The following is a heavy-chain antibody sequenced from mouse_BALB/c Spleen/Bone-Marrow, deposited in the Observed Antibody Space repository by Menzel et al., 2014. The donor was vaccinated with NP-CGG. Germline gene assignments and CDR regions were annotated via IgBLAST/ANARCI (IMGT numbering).Heavy chain of an antibody. V-gene: IGHV14-3*02. CDR3: ASYYYGSYGFAY. Sequence: EVKLQESGAELVKPGASVKLSCTASGFNIKDTYMHWVKQRPEQGLEWIGRIDPANGNTKYDPKFQGKATITAVTSSNTAYLQLSSLTSEDTAVYYCASYYYGSYGFAYWGQGTLVTVSA. J-gene: IGHJ3*01. D-gene: IGHD1-1*01. CDR1: GFNIKDTY. CDR2: IDPANGNT.